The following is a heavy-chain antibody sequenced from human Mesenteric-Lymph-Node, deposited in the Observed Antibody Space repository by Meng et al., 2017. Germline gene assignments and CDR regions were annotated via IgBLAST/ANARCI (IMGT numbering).Heavy chain of an antibody. D-gene: IGHD6-19*01. CDR1: GFTFRTYG. CDR3: AKGDSGWYQEYNWFDP. CDR2: ISGSGGGT. Sequence: EVQLLESGGGLVQPGGSLRLSCAASGFTFRTYGMSWVRQAPGKGLEWVSGISGSGGGTYYGDSVKGRFTISRDNSKNTLYLQMSSLRAEDTAIYYCAKGDSGWYQEYNWFDPWVQGTLVTVSS. V-gene: IGHV3-23*01. J-gene: IGHJ5*02.